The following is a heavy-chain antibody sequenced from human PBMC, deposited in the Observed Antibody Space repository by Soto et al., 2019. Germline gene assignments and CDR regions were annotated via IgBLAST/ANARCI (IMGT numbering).Heavy chain of an antibody. CDR2: IRPEGTER. J-gene: IGHJ4*02. D-gene: IGHD6-13*01. CDR1: GFTFSSYW. CDR3: AKVRLSWSNDY. Sequence: EVQLVESGGGLVQPGGSLRLSCAASGFTFSSYWMTWVRQAPGKGLEWVANIRPEGTERYYVESVKGRFTISRDNAKKSLYLQMNSLRAEDTAVYYCAKVRLSWSNDYWGQGTLVTVSS. V-gene: IGHV3-7*03.